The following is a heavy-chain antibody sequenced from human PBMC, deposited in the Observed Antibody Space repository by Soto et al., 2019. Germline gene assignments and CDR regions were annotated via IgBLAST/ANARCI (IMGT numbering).Heavy chain of an antibody. D-gene: IGHD6-19*01. Sequence: SETLSLTCTVSGGSISSYYWSWIRQPPGKGLEWIGYIYYSGSTNYNPSLKSRVTISVDTSKNQFSLKLSSVTAADTAVYYCARHALVSSTTTQYYFDYWGQGTLVTVSS. J-gene: IGHJ4*02. CDR3: ARHALVSSTTTQYYFDY. V-gene: IGHV4-59*08. CDR1: GGSISSYY. CDR2: IYYSGST.